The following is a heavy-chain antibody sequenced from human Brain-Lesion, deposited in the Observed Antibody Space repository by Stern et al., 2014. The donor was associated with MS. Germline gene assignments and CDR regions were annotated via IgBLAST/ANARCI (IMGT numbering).Heavy chain of an antibody. Sequence: QVQLVESDPGLVKPSETLSLTCTVAGGSVSSTSYAWAWIRQPPGKGLEWIGTIYYSGNTYYSPSLKSRLTISLDTSKTQFSLQLGSVTAADTAVYYCAGEEDIRYCSGGSCTGNWFDPWGQGTLVTVSS. D-gene: IGHD2-15*01. J-gene: IGHJ5*02. CDR2: IYYSGNT. V-gene: IGHV4-39*01. CDR3: AGEEDIRYCSGGSCTGNWFDP. CDR1: GGSVSSTSYA.